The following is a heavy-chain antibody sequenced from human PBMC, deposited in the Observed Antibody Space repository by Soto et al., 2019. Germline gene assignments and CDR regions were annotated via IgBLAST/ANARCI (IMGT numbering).Heavy chain of an antibody. CDR2: IWYDGSNK. CDR3: ARFQFILPPEYYYYGMDC. J-gene: IGHJ6*04. CDR1: GFTFSSYG. D-gene: IGHD3-16*02. Sequence: GSLRLSCAASGFTFSSYGMHWVRQAPGKGLEWVAVIWYDGSNKYYADSVKGRFTISRDNSKNTLYLQMNSLRAEDTAVYYCARFQFILPPEYYYYGMDCWGKGTTVPGSS. V-gene: IGHV3-33*01.